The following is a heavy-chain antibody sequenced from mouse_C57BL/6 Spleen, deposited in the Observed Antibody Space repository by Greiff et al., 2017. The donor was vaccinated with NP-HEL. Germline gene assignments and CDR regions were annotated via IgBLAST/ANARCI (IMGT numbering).Heavy chain of an antibody. J-gene: IGHJ2*01. CDR3: ARLRKLLGPFDY. CDR1: GYTFTDYN. V-gene: IGHV1-18*01. D-gene: IGHD4-1*01. CDR2: INPNNGGT. Sequence: SGPELVKPGASVKIPCKASGYTFTDYNMDWVKQSHGKSLEWIGDINPNNGGTIYNQKFKGKATLTVDKSSSTAYMELRSLTSEDTAVYYCARLRKLLGPFDYWGQGTTLTVSS.